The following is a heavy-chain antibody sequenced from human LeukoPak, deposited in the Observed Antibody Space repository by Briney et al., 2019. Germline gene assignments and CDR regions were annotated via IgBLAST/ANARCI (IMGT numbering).Heavy chain of an antibody. J-gene: IGHJ4*02. D-gene: IGHD1-26*01. Sequence: SETLSLTCTVSGGPISSYYWSWIRQPPGKGLEWIGYIDYSGSTNCNPSLESRVTMSVDTSKNQFSLRLNSVTAADAAVYYCARAGGSYTIDYWGQGTLVTVSS. CDR3: ARAGGSYTIDY. V-gene: IGHV4-59*01. CDR1: GGPISSYY. CDR2: IDYSGST.